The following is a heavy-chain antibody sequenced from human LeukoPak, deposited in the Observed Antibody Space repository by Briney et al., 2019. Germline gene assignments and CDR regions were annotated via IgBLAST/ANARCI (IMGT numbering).Heavy chain of an antibody. D-gene: IGHD1-26*01. J-gene: IGHJ4*02. V-gene: IGHV1-18*01. Sequence: ASVKVSCKASGYTLTNYGISWVRQAPGQGLEWMGWISAYNGNTNYTRKFQGRVTLTTDTSTNTAYMELRSLRSDDTAVYYCARDVGALASSAILDYWGQGTLVTVSS. CDR3: ARDVGALASSAILDY. CDR2: ISAYNGNT. CDR1: GYTLTNYG.